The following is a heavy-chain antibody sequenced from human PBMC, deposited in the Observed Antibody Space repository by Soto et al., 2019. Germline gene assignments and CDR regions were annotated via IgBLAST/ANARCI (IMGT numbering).Heavy chain of an antibody. V-gene: IGHV1-46*01. Sequence: GASVKVSCKASGGTFSSYAISCVRQAPGQGLEWMGIINPSGGSTSYAQKFQGRVTMTRDTSTSTVYMELSSLRSEDTAVYYCARDYEGDYFEYWGQGTLVTVSS. D-gene: IGHD3-16*01. CDR1: GGTFSSYA. CDR2: INPSGGST. J-gene: IGHJ4*02. CDR3: ARDYEGDYFEY.